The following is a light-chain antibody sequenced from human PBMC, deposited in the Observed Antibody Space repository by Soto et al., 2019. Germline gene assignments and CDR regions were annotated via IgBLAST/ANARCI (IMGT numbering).Light chain of an antibody. V-gene: IGLV2-8*01. J-gene: IGLJ2*01. Sequence: QSALTQPPSASGSPGQSVTISCTGTSSDVGGYNYVSWYQQHPGKAPKLMIYEVFKRPSGVPDRFSGSKSGNTASLTVSGLQAEDEADYYCSSSAGSNNFRVFGGGTQLTVL. CDR3: SSSAGSNNFRV. CDR1: SSDVGGYNY. CDR2: EVF.